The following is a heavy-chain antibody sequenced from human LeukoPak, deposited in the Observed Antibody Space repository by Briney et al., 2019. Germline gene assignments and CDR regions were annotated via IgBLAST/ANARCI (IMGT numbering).Heavy chain of an antibody. CDR3: ARGHYYGSGPNDY. D-gene: IGHD3-10*01. Sequence: ASVKVSCKASGYTFTGYYMHWVRQAPGQGLELMGWINPNSGGTNYAQKFQGRVTMTRDTSISTAYMELSRLRSDDTAVYYCARGHYYGSGPNDYWGQGTLVTVSS. V-gene: IGHV1-2*02. CDR1: GYTFTGYY. J-gene: IGHJ4*02. CDR2: INPNSGGT.